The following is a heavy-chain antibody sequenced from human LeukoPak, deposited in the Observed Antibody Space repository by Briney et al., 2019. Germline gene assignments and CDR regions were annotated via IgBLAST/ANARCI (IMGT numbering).Heavy chain of an antibody. J-gene: IGHJ4*02. D-gene: IGHD6-13*01. CDR3: ARHGYYFVDAAGTTGDY. Sequence: PGDSLKISCKGSTDIFSNYWIGWVRQLPGKGLEWLGIIYPDDSDTRYSPTFQGQVTISADKSISTAYLQWSSLKASDTAMYYCARHGYYFVDAAGTTGDYWGQGTLVTVSS. CDR2: IYPDDSDT. V-gene: IGHV5-51*01. CDR1: TDIFSNYW.